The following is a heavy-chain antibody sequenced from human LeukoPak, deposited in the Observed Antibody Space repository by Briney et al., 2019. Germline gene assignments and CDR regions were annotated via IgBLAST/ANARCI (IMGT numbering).Heavy chain of an antibody. D-gene: IGHD3-22*01. CDR3: ARATVIGAPVDY. Sequence: GASVKVSCKASGYSFVLYGISWVRQAPGEGPEWMGWISGSTGDTNYAQKFQGRVTMTADTSTSTAYMELRSLRSDDTAVYYCARATVIGAPVDYWGQGTLVTVSS. J-gene: IGHJ4*02. CDR1: GYSFVLYG. CDR2: ISGSTGDT. V-gene: IGHV1-18*01.